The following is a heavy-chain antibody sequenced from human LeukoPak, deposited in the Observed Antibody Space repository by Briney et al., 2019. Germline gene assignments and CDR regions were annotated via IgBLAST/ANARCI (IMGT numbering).Heavy chain of an antibody. D-gene: IGHD2-2*03. J-gene: IGHJ4*02. V-gene: IGHV3-21*01. CDR1: GFTFSTYN. CDR3: ARDSHYGYPSSWYHLVQIDY. CDR2: ISGSSSYI. Sequence: GGSLRLSCVASGFTFSTYNMNWVRQAPGKGLEWVSSISGSSSYIYFADSVKGRFTISRDNAKHSLDLQMNSLRAEDTAVYYCARDSHYGYPSSWYHLVQIDYWGQGTLVIVSS.